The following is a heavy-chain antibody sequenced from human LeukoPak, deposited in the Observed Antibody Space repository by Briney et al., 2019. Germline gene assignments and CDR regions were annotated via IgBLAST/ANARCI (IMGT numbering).Heavy chain of an antibody. V-gene: IGHV4-59*12. CDR1: GGSISSYY. J-gene: IGHJ5*02. CDR2: IYYSGST. Sequence: SETLSLTCTVSGGSISSYYWSWIRQPPGKGLEWIGYIYYSGSTYYNPSLKSRVTISVDTSKNQFSLKLSSVTAADTAVYYCARAKYCSSTSCYRWFDPWGQGTLVTVSS. CDR3: ARAKYCSSTSCYRWFDP. D-gene: IGHD2-2*02.